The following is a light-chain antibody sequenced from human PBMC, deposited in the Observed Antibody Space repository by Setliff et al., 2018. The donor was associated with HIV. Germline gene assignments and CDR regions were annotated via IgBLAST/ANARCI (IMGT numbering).Light chain of an antibody. CDR2: DAS. CDR1: QSVSTY. V-gene: IGKV3-11*01. Sequence: EIVLTQSPATLSLSPGDRATLSCRASQSVSTYLTWYQQKPGQAPRLLIYDASNRATGIPARFSGSGSGTDFTLTISSLEPEDFAVYYCQQRSKWFTFGGGTKVEIK. CDR3: QQRSKWFT. J-gene: IGKJ4*01.